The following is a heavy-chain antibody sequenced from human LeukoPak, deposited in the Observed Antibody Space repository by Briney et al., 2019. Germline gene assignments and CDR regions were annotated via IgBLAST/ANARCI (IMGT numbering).Heavy chain of an antibody. D-gene: IGHD4-17*01. Sequence: SETLSLTCTVSGRSISSSSYYWGWIRQPPGKGLEWIGSIYYSGSTYYNPSLKSRVTISVDTSKNQFSLKLSSVTAADTAVYYCARGNYGDYDNYFDYWGQGTLVTVSS. V-gene: IGHV4-39*01. CDR2: IYYSGST. CDR3: ARGNYGDYDNYFDY. CDR1: GRSISSSSYY. J-gene: IGHJ4*02.